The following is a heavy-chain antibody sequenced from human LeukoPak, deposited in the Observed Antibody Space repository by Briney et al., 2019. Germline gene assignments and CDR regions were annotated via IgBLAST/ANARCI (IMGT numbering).Heavy chain of an antibody. CDR3: ARALAAAGTRKYFQH. Sequence: ASVKVSCKASGYTFTSYGISWVRQAPGQGLEWMGWISAYNGNTNYAQKLQGRVTMTTDTSTSTAYMELRSLRSDDTAVYYCARALAAAGTRKYFQHWGQGTLVTVSS. D-gene: IGHD6-13*01. V-gene: IGHV1-18*01. J-gene: IGHJ1*01. CDR1: GYTFTSYG. CDR2: ISAYNGNT.